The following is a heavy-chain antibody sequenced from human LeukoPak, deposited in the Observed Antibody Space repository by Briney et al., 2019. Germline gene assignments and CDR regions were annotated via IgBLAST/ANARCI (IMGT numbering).Heavy chain of an antibody. CDR3: ARINLDASLGSYYFDY. J-gene: IGHJ4*02. Sequence: SETLSLTCTVSGGSISSSSYYWGWIRQPPGKGLEWIGSIYYSGSTYYNPSLKSRVTISVDRSKNQFSLKLSSVTAADTAVYYCARINLDASLGSYYFDYWGQGTLVTVSS. D-gene: IGHD5/OR15-5a*01. CDR2: IYYSGST. CDR1: GGSISSSSYY. V-gene: IGHV4-39*07.